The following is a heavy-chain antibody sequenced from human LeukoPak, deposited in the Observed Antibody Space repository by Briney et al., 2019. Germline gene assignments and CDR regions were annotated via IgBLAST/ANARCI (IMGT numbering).Heavy chain of an antibody. D-gene: IGHD3-10*01. Sequence: GGSLRLSCAASGFTFSSYAMSWVRQAPGKGLEWVSAISGSGGSTDYADSVKGQFTISRDNSKTTLYLQMNSPRAEDTAVYYCAKVGIGLWFGELLLDYWGQGTLVTVSS. CDR2: ISGSGGST. CDR1: GFTFSSYA. CDR3: AKVGIGLWFGELLLDY. V-gene: IGHV3-23*01. J-gene: IGHJ4*02.